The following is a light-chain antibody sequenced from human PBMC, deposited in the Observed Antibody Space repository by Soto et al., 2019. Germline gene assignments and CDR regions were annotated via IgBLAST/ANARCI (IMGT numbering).Light chain of an antibody. CDR1: SPKNWNNY. Sequence: SALTQPPSMSAAPGQKGTISFSGSSPKNWNNYVSWYQQLPGTAPKLLIYENNKRPSGIPDRFSGSKSGTSGTLGITGLQTGDEADYYCGTWDSSLSVYVFGTGTKVTVL. CDR3: GTWDSSLSVYV. CDR2: ENN. V-gene: IGLV1-51*02. J-gene: IGLJ1*01.